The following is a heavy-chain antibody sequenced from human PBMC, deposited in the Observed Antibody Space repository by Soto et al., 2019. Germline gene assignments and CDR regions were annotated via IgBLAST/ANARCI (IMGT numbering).Heavy chain of an antibody. D-gene: IGHD6-19*01. J-gene: IGHJ4*02. Sequence: EVQLVESGGGLVQPGGSLRLSCAASGFTFSNYWVHWVRQAPGKGLMWVSRINSDGTTINYADSVEGRFTISRDNAKNTLFLQMNSLRVEDTAVYYCERAGWYSFDYWGQGTLVTVSS. CDR3: ERAGWYSFDY. CDR1: GFTFSNYW. V-gene: IGHV3-74*01. CDR2: INSDGTTI.